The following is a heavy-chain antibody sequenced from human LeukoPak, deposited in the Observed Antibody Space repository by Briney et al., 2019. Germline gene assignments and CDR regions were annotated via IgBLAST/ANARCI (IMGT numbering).Heavy chain of an antibody. CDR1: GGSISSSSYY. Sequence: SETLSLTCTVSGGSISSSSYYWGWIRQPPGKGLEWIGSIYYSGSTYYNPSLKSRVTISVDTSKNQFSLKLSSVTAADTAVYYCASLRRYFDWTDYWGQGTLVTVSS. CDR3: ASLRRYFDWTDY. D-gene: IGHD3-9*01. V-gene: IGHV4-39*01. J-gene: IGHJ4*02. CDR2: IYYSGST.